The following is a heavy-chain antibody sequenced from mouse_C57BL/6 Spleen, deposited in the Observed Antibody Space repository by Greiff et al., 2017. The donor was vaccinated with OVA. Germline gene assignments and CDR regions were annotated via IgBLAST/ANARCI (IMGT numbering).Heavy chain of an antibody. J-gene: IGHJ2*01. V-gene: IGHV1-61*01. CDR3: ARLSGDY. CDR2: IYPSDSET. CDR1: GYTFTSYW. Sequence: VQLQQPGAELVRPGSSVKLSCKASGYTFTSYWMDWVKQRPGQGLEWIGNIYPSDSETHYNQKFKDKATLTVDTTSITSYMQLSRLTSEDSAVYYCARLSGDYWGQGTTLTVSS.